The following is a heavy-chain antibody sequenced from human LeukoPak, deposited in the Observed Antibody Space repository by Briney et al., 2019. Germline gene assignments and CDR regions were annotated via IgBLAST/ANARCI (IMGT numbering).Heavy chain of an antibody. CDR3: ARGRRSGRSSQNYYYYYMDV. CDR2: IIPMFGTT. J-gene: IGHJ6*03. D-gene: IGHD3-10*01. CDR1: GATFSTHA. V-gene: IGHV1-69*05. Sequence: SVKVSCKASGATFSTHAFSWVRQAPGQGLEWMGGIIPMFGTTNYAQKFQGRVTITTDESTTTAYMELSSLRSEDTAVYYCARGRRSGRSSQNYYYYYMDVWDKGTTVTVSS.